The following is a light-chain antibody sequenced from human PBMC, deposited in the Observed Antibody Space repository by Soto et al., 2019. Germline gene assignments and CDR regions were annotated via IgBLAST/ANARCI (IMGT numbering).Light chain of an antibody. CDR3: ETWDSTTRV. CDR1: SGHSSYN. CDR2: LEDSGSY. J-gene: IGLJ3*02. Sequence: QSVLTQSSSASASLGSSVKLTCSLSSGHSSYNIAWHQQQPGKAPRLLMRLEDSGSYNKGSGVPDRFSGSSSGADRYLTISNLQYEDEADYYCETWDSTTRVFGGGTKLTVL. V-gene: IGLV4-60*02.